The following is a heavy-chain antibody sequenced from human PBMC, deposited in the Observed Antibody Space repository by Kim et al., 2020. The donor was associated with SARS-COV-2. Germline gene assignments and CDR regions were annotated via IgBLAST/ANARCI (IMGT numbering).Heavy chain of an antibody. D-gene: IGHD5-18*01. Sequence: LKSRVTISVDTSKNQFSLKLDSVTAAATGVYYCARGTALAQASYYYALDVWGQGTTVTVSS. J-gene: IGHJ6*02. V-gene: IGHV4-39*01. CDR3: ARGTALAQASYYYALDV.